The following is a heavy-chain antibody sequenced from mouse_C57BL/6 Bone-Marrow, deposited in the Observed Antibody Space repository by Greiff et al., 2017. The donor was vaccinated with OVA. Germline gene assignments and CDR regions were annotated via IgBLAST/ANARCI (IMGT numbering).Heavy chain of an antibody. D-gene: IGHD2-3*01. CDR1: GYTFPDYY. Sequence: EVKLQESGPVLVKPGASVKMSCKASGYTFPDYYMNWVKQSHGKSLEWIGVINPYNGGPSYNQKFKGKATLTVDKSSSTAYMELNSLTSEDSAVYYCARSGWLLLFAYWGQGTLVTVSA. V-gene: IGHV1-19*01. CDR2: INPYNGGP. CDR3: ARSGWLLLFAY. J-gene: IGHJ3*01.